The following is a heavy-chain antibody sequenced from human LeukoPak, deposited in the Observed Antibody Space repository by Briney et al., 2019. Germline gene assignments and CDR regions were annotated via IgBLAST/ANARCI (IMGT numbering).Heavy chain of an antibody. D-gene: IGHD4-17*01. CDR2: IWYDGSNK. CDR1: GFTVSSNY. CDR3: ARDRATVSPDHAFDI. V-gene: IGHV3-33*08. Sequence: PGGSLRLSCAASGFTVSSNYMSWVRQAPGKGLEWVAVIWYDGSNKYYADSVKGRFTISRDNSKNTLYLQMNSLRAEDTAVYYCARDRATVSPDHAFDIWGQGTMVTVSS. J-gene: IGHJ3*02.